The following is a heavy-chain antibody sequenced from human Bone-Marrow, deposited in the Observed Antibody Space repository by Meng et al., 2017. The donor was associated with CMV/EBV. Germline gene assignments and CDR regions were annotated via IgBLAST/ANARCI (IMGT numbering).Heavy chain of an antibody. D-gene: IGHD2-8*01. J-gene: IGHJ6*02. V-gene: IGHV3-30*14. CDR2: ISYDGSNK. CDR3: ARDAGLIRPPTRLRGGMDV. CDR1: GFTFSSYA. Sequence: GESLKISCAASGFTFSSYAMHWVRQAPGKGLEWVAVISYDGSNKYYADSVKGRCTISRDNSRNTINLQMDSLRAEDTAVYYCARDAGLIRPPTRLRGGMDVWGQGTTITVSS.